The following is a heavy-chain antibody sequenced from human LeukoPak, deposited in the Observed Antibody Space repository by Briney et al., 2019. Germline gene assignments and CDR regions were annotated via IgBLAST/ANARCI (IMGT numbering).Heavy chain of an antibody. D-gene: IGHD6-13*01. CDR2: IGGGGDTST. CDR1: GFTFSSYS. CDR3: ATRGIAAA. Sequence: GGSLRLSCATSGFTFSSYSMSWVRQAPGKGLEWVSVIGGGGDTSTYYADSVKGRFTISGDNSKNTLYLHMNSLRDEDTAVYYCATRGIAAAWGQGTLVTVSS. V-gene: IGHV3-23*01. J-gene: IGHJ5*02.